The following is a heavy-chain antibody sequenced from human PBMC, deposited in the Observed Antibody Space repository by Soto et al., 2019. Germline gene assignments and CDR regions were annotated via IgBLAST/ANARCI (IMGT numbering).Heavy chain of an antibody. CDR3: VADRFRGGRRYYFDY. J-gene: IGHJ4*02. Sequence: QVQLQESGPGLVKPSQTLSLTCTVSGGSISSGDYFWRWIRQAPGKGLEWIGYIYSSETTYYTPSLQSRVTRSVDTSKSQFSLNLRSVTAADTAVYYCVADRFRGGRRYYFDYWGQGALVTVSS. V-gene: IGHV4-30-4*01. D-gene: IGHD3-16*01. CDR1: GGSISSGDYF. CDR2: IYSSETT.